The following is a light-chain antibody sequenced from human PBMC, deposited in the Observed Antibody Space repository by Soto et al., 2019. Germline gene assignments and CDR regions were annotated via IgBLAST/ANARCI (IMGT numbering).Light chain of an antibody. CDR2: NNE. Sequence: QSVLPQPPSVSAAPGQRVTISCSGGSFNIGNHGGNWYLQIPGKPPKVVIYNNEFLSSGVSDRFSGSKSGTSASLAISGLQSEDEGDYFCLAWDSSLNGYVFGTGTKVTVL. CDR1: SFNIGNHG. CDR3: LAWDSSLNGYV. J-gene: IGLJ1*01. V-gene: IGLV1-36*01.